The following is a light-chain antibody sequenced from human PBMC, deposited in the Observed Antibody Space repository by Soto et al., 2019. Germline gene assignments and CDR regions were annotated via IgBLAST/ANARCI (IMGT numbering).Light chain of an antibody. J-gene: IGKJ1*01. CDR2: GAS. CDR3: QEYNNWPRTWT. V-gene: IGKV3-15*01. Sequence: MVMTQSPATLSVSPGERATLSCRASQSVSRNLAWYQHKPGQAPRLLIYGASTRATGIPARFSGSGSGTEFTLTISSLQSEDFAVYYCQEYNNWPRTWTFGQGTKVDIK. CDR1: QSVSRN.